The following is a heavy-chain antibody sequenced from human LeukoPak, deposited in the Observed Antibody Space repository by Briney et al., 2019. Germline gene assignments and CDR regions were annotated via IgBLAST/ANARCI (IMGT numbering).Heavy chain of an antibody. CDR2: IIPIFGTA. CDR1: GGTFSSYA. Sequence: SSVKVSCKASGGTFSSYAISWVRQAPGQGLEWMGGIIPIFGTANYAQKFQGRVTITADESTSTAYMELSSLRSEDTAVYYCARDIAVAGYSDYCGQGTLVTVSS. D-gene: IGHD6-19*01. J-gene: IGHJ4*02. V-gene: IGHV1-69*01. CDR3: ARDIAVAGYSDY.